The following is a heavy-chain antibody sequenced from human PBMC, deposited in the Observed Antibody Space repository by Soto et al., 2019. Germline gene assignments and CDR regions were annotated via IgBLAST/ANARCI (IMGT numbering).Heavy chain of an antibody. CDR1: GYTFTGYY. CDR2: INPNSGGT. J-gene: IGHJ4*02. Sequence: QVQLVQSGAEVKKPGASVKVSCKASGYTFTGYYMHWVRQAPGQGLEWMGWINPNSGGTNYAQKLEGWVTMTGDTSISTAYMEVSRLRSDDTAVYYCARDARGDEAPMDYWGQGTLVTVSS. CDR3: ARDARGDEAPMDY. D-gene: IGHD3-10*01. V-gene: IGHV1-2*04.